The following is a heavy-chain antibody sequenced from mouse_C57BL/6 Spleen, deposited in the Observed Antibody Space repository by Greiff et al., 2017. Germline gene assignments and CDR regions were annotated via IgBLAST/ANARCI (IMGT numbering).Heavy chain of an antibody. CDR3: TRVRGEYYAMDY. V-gene: IGHV1-15*01. J-gene: IGHJ4*01. CDR2: IDPETGGT. CDR1: GYTFTDYE. D-gene: IGHD2-13*01. Sequence: VQLQQSGAELVRPGASVTLSCKASGYTFTDYEMHWVKQTPVHGLEWIGAIDPETGGTAYNQKFKGKAILTADKSSSTAYMELLSLTSEDSAVYYCTRVRGEYYAMDYWGQGTSVTVSS.